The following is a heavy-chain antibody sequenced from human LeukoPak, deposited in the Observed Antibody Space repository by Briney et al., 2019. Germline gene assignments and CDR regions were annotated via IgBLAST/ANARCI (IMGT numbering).Heavy chain of an antibody. Sequence: GGSLRLSCAASGFTFSSYAMSWVRQAPGKGLEWVSVISVGSGSTYYADSVKGRFTISRDNSKNTLYLQMNSLRAEDTAVYYCARVKSDSSGYYWEYYFDYWGQGTLVTVSS. D-gene: IGHD3-22*01. CDR1: GFTFSSYA. J-gene: IGHJ4*02. CDR2: ISVGSGST. V-gene: IGHV3-23*01. CDR3: ARVKSDSSGYYWEYYFDY.